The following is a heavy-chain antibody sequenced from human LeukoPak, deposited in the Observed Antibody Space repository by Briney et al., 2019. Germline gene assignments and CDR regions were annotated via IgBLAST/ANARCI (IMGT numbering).Heavy chain of an antibody. V-gene: IGHV3-30*03. CDR1: GFTFSSYG. D-gene: IGHD3-22*01. CDR2: ISYDGSNK. Sequence: GGSLRLSCAASGFTFSSYGMHWVRQAPGKGLEWVAVISYDGSNKYYADSVKGRFTISRDNSKNSLYLQMNSLRAEDTAVYYCAVTNYYDNSGYYYGYYYYMDVWGKGTTVTISS. J-gene: IGHJ6*03. CDR3: AVTNYYDNSGYYYGYYYYMDV.